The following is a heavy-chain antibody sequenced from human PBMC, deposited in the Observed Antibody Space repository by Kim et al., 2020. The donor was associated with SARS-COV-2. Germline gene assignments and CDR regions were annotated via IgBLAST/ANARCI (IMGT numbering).Heavy chain of an antibody. CDR1: GGSISSSSYY. J-gene: IGHJ3*02. CDR3: ARDRVSSSGAFDI. D-gene: IGHD6-6*01. CDR2: IYYSGST. Sequence: SETLSLTCTVSGGSISSSSYYWGWIRQPPGKGLEWIGSIYYSGSTYYNPSLKSRVTISVDTSKNQFSLKLSSVTAADTAVYYCARDRVSSSGAFDIWGQGTMVTVSS. V-gene: IGHV4-39*07.